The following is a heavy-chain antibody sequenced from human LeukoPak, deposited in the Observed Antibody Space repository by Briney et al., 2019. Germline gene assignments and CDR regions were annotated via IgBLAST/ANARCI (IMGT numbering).Heavy chain of an antibody. CDR1: GFTFSSYS. CDR3: GRVGGGSPQPPLAY. CDR2: ISSSSSYI. Sequence: PGGSLRLSCAASGFTFSSYSMNWVRQAPGKGLEWVSSISSSSSYIYYADSVKGRFTISRDNAKNSLYLQMNSLRAEDTAVYYCGRVGGGSPQPPLAYWAQGPLAPFS. J-gene: IGHJ4*02. D-gene: IGHD2-15*01. V-gene: IGHV3-21*01.